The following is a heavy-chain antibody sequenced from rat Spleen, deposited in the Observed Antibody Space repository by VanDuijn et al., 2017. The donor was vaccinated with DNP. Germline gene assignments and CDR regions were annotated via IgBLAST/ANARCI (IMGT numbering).Heavy chain of an antibody. Sequence: EVQLVESGGGLVQPGRSLKLSCAASGFTFRDYNMAWVRQAPKKGLEWVATIIYDGSRTYYLDSVKGRFTVSRDNAKSTLYLQMNSLRSEDMATYYCARPPNYGSGGFAYWGQGTLVTVSS. D-gene: IGHD1-3*01. CDR1: GFTFRDYN. J-gene: IGHJ3*01. V-gene: IGHV5-7*01. CDR3: ARPPNYGSGGFAY. CDR2: IIYDGSRT.